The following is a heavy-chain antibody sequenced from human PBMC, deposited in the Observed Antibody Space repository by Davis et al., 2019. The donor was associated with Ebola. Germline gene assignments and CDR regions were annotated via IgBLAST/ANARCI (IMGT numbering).Heavy chain of an antibody. D-gene: IGHD5-12*01. CDR2: FIPILGIA. CDR1: GGTFSRYS. CDR3: ATTLHSGYDAFDY. J-gene: IGHJ4*02. Sequence: AASVKVSCKASGGTFSRYSISWVRQAPGQGLEWMGRFIPILGIANYAQEFQGRVTITADRSTSTDNMELSSLRSEDAAVYYCATTLHSGYDAFDYWGQGTLVTVSS. V-gene: IGHV1-69*02.